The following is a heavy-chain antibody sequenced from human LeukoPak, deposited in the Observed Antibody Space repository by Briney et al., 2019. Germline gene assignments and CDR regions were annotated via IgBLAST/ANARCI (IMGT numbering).Heavy chain of an antibody. Sequence: GGSLRLSCAASGFTFNSYWMSWVRQAAGKGLEWVANIKEDGSAQYYVDSVKGRFTISRDNAKNSLNLQMNSLRAEDTAVYYCATSSNAPGSHWGQGTLVTVSS. J-gene: IGHJ4*02. CDR2: IKEDGSAQ. CDR3: ATSSNAPGSH. D-gene: IGHD2-2*01. V-gene: IGHV3-7*01. CDR1: GFTFNSYW.